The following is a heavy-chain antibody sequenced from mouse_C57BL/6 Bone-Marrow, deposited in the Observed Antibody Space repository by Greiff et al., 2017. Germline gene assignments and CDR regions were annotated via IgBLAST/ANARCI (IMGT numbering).Heavy chain of an antibody. V-gene: IGHV1-80*01. CDR1: GYAFSSYW. D-gene: IGHD2-3*01. Sequence: VQLQQSGAELVKPGASVKISCKASGYAFSSYWMNCVKQRPGKGLERIGQIYPGDGDTNYNGKFKGKATLTADKSSSTAYMQLSSLTSEDSAVYFCARGWGYYAWFAYWGQGTLVTVSA. CDR3: ARGWGYYAWFAY. J-gene: IGHJ3*01. CDR2: IYPGDGDT.